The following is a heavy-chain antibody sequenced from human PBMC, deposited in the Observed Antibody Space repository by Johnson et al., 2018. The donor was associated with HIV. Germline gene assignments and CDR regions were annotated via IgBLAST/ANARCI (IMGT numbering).Heavy chain of an antibody. Sequence: QVQLVESGGGVVQPGRSLRLSCAASGFTFSTYAMHWVRQAPGKGLEWVALISYDGTDKYYADSVKGRFTISRDNSKNTLYMQMNSTRVEDTAVYHCAKDLGGSKSDEWATDYYDFSIAYPVQDPRAVVGVFDIWGQGTMVTVSS. J-gene: IGHJ3*02. CDR2: ISYDGTDK. CDR1: GFTFSTYA. D-gene: IGHD3-3*01. V-gene: IGHV3-30*18. CDR3: AKDLGGSKSDEWATDYYDFSIAYPVQDPRAVVGVFDI.